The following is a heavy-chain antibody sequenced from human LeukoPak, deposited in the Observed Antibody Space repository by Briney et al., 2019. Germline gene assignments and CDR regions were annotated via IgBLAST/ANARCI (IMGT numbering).Heavy chain of an antibody. V-gene: IGHV3-30*18. J-gene: IGHJ4*02. D-gene: IGHD6-19*01. Sequence: GGSLRLSCAASGFTFSSYWMSWVRQAPGKGLEWVALISYDGTNKYYADSVKGRFTISRDNSKNTLYLQMNSLRAEDTAVYYCAKGQWLVLPYYFDYWGQGTLVTVSS. CDR3: AKGQWLVLPYYFDY. CDR2: ISYDGTNK. CDR1: GFTFSSYW.